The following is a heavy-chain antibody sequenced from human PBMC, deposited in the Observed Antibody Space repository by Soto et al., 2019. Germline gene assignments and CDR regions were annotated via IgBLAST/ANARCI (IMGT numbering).Heavy chain of an antibody. J-gene: IGHJ4*02. D-gene: IGHD1-26*01. CDR2: INHSGST. V-gene: IGHV4-34*01. Sequence: SETLSLTCAVYGGSFSGYYWSWIRQPPGKGLEWIGEINHSGSTNYNPSLKSRVTISVDTSKNQFSLKLSSVTAADTAVYYCARGRVVGAFFDYWGQGTLVTVYS. CDR1: GGSFSGYY. CDR3: ARGRVVGAFFDY.